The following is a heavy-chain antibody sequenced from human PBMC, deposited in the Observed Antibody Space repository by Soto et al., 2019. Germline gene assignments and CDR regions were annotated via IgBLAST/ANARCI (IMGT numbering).Heavy chain of an antibody. CDR3: GRDQSGIGHYVDWFDP. CDR2: INAGNGNT. V-gene: IGHV1-3*01. J-gene: IGHJ5*02. Sequence: GVSVKVSCKASGYTFNSHAIHWARHAPGQRPEWLGWINAGNGNTYYSEKFEGRVTFTRDTAATTVNMELTSLTSEDTAIYYCGRDQSGIGHYVDWFDPGGQGTLVTVSS. D-gene: IGHD3-10*02. CDR1: GYTFNSHA.